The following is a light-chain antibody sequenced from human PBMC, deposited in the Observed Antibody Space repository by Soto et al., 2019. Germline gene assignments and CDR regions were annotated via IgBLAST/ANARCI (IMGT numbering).Light chain of an antibody. Sequence: ETTLTQSPDTLSLSPGEGATLSCRASQIIGSAYLAWYQQKPGQAPRLLIFGASTRATGTPHRFSGSGSGTDSTLTISALESEDVAVYYCQHYGRSPSFGQGTKLEIK. CDR2: GAS. CDR3: QHYGRSPS. J-gene: IGKJ1*01. V-gene: IGKV3-20*01. CDR1: QIIGSAY.